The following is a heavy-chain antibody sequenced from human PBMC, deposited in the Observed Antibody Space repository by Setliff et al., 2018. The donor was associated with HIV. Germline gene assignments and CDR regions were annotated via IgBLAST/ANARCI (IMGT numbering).Heavy chain of an antibody. V-gene: IGHV3-66*01. J-gene: IGHJ6*02. CDR2: IHSGGST. CDR3: ARDPGRYNGMDV. Sequence: PGGSLRLSCAASGFTFSNDYMSWVRQAPGRGLEWVSVIHSGGSTYYAVSVKGRFIISRDNSKNTLYLQMNSLRAEDTAVYYCARDPGRYNGMDVWGQGTTVTVSS. D-gene: IGHD1-20*01. CDR1: GFTFSNDY.